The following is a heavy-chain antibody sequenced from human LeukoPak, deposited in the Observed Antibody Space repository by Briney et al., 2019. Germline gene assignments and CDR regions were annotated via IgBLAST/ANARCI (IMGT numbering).Heavy chain of an antibody. V-gene: IGHV3-30*03. CDR1: GFTFNRYA. Sequence: GGSLRLSCAASGFTFNRYAINWVRQAPGKGLEWVAVISYDGSNKYYADSVKGRFTISRDNSKNTLYLQMNSLRAEDTAVYYCAALTGSPATVTIEYYYYGMDVWGQGTTVTVSS. J-gene: IGHJ6*02. CDR3: AALTGSPATVTIEYYYYGMDV. D-gene: IGHD4-17*01. CDR2: ISYDGSNK.